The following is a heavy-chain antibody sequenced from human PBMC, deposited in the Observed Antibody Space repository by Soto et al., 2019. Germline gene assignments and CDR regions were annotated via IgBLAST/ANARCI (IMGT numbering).Heavy chain of an antibody. D-gene: IGHD3-3*01. V-gene: IGHV4-59*08. CDR3: ARQKYYDVLSGYSKNWFDP. J-gene: IGHJ5*02. CDR1: GGSISSYY. Sequence: SETLSLTCTVSGGSISSYYWSWIRQPPGKGLEWIGYIYYSGSTNYNPSLKSRVTISVDTSKNQFSLSLSSVTAADTAVYYCARQKYYDVLSGYSKNWFDPWGQGTLVTVPQ. CDR2: IYYSGST.